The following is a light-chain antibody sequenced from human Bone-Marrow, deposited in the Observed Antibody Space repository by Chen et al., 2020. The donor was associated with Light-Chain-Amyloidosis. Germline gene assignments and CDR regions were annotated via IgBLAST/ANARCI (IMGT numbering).Light chain of an antibody. J-gene: IGLJ3*02. Sequence: SYVLTHPSSVSVAQGQTATIACGGNNIGSTSVHWYQQTPGQAPLLVVYDDSDRPSGIPERLSGSNSGNTATLTISRVEAGDEADYYCQVWDRSSDRPVFGGGTKLTVL. CDR1: NIGSTS. CDR2: DDS. CDR3: QVWDRSSDRPV. V-gene: IGLV3-21*02.